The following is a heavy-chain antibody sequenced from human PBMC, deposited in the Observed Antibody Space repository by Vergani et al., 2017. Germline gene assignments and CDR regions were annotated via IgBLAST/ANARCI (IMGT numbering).Heavy chain of an antibody. CDR3: ARGMVVTATLDY. CDR2: IYYSGST. D-gene: IGHD2-21*02. J-gene: IGHJ4*02. Sequence: QVQLQESGPGLVKPSETLSLTCTVSGGSISSYYWSWIRQPPGKGLEWIGYIYYSGSTNYNPSLKSRVTISVDTSKNQFSLKLSSVTAADTAVYYCARGMVVTATLDYWGQGTTVTVSS. V-gene: IGHV4-59*01. CDR1: GGSISSYY.